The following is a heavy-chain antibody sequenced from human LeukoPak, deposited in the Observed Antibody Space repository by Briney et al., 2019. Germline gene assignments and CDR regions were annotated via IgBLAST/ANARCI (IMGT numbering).Heavy chain of an antibody. Sequence: GGSLRLSCAASGFTFSDYHMNWIRQAPGKGLEWVSYISPGGNTIYFADSVNGRFTLSRDSARNSLSLQMNSLTAEDTAVYYCAAGRDIAVAGSGGYFDYWGRGTLVTVSS. V-gene: IGHV3-11*01. CDR3: AAGRDIAVAGSGGYFDY. CDR1: GFTFSDYH. D-gene: IGHD6-19*01. J-gene: IGHJ4*02. CDR2: ISPGGNTI.